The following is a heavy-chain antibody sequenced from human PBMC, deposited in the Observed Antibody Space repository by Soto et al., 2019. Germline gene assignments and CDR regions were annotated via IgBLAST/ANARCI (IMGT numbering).Heavy chain of an antibody. CDR2: IFYGGSA. J-gene: IGHJ4*02. CDR3: VRHVTTGPYRGFLDY. D-gene: IGHD4-17*01. Sequence: QLQLQESGPGLVTPSETLSLTCTVSGGSISSSDYHWGWIRQPPGKGLEWIGAIFYGGSAYYNPSLKSLVTMSVDTSKNRSSVKLSSVTATDTAVFYCVRHVTTGPYRGFLDYWGQGTLVTVSS. CDR1: GGSISSSDYH. V-gene: IGHV4-39*01.